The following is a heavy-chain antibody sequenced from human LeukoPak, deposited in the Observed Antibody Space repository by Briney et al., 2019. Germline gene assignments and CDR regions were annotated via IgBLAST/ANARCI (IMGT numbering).Heavy chain of an antibody. CDR3: ANRDIVVVSNIGSAAQY. D-gene: IGHD3-22*01. CDR2: INSDESST. V-gene: IGHV3-74*01. CDR1: GFTFSSYW. J-gene: IGHJ4*02. Sequence: GSLRLSCAASGFTFSSYWMHWVRQVPGKGMVWVSYINSDESSTSYADSVKGRFTISRDNAKSTLYLQMNSLRAEDTAVYYCANRDIVVVSNIGSAAQYWGQGTLVTVSS.